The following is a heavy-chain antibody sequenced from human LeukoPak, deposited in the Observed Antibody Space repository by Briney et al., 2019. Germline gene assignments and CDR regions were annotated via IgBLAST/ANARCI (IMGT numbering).Heavy chain of an antibody. Sequence: PGGSLRLSCAASGFTFSSYAMSWVRQAPGKGLEWVSAFCGSSSNTYYADSVKGRFTISRDNSKSTLYLQMNNLRAEGTAVYYCVKNIGGSCYSGLGYWGQGTLVTVSS. CDR1: GFTFSSYA. D-gene: IGHD2-15*01. CDR2: FCGSSSNT. CDR3: VKNIGGSCYSGLGY. V-gene: IGHV3-23*01. J-gene: IGHJ4*02.